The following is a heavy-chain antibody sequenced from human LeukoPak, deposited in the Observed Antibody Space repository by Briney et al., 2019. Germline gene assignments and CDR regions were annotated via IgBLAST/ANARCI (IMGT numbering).Heavy chain of an antibody. V-gene: IGHV3-21*01. J-gene: IGHJ2*01. D-gene: IGHD3-16*01. CDR1: GFTFSSYS. Sequence: PGGSLRLSCAASGFTFSSYSMNWVRQAPGKGLEWVSSISSSSSYIYYADSVKGRFTISRDNAKNSLYLQINSLTAEDTAVYYCPNHKGAVDYWYFDLWGRGTLVTASS. CDR3: PNHKGAVDYWYFDL. CDR2: ISSSSSYI.